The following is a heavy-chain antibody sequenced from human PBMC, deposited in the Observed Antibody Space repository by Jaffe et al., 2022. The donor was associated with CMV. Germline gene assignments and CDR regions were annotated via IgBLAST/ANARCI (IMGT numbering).Heavy chain of an antibody. D-gene: IGHD3-22*01. CDR2: INPSGGST. J-gene: IGHJ4*02. CDR3: ARDSFPPYYYDSSGSWDY. Sequence: QVQLVQSGAEVKKPGASVKVSCKASGYTFTSYYMHWVRQAPGQGLEWMGIINPSGGSTSYAQKFQGRVTMTRDTSTSTVYMELSSLRSEDTAVYYCARDSFPPYYYDSSGSWDYWGQGTLVTVSS. V-gene: IGHV1-46*01. CDR1: GYTFTSYY.